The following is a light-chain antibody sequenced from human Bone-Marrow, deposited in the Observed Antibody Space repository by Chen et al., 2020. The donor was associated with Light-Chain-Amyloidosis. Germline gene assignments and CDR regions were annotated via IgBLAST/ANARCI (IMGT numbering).Light chain of an antibody. CDR1: ALPDQY. CDR2: KDS. J-gene: IGLJ3*02. Sequence: YELTQPPSVSVSPGQTARITCSGDALPDQYAYWYQQKAGQAPVLVINKDSERPSGIPERVSGSSSGTTVTLTISGVQAEDEAVYYCQAADSTGIYRVFGGGTKLTVL. CDR3: QAADSTGIYRV. V-gene: IGLV3-25*03.